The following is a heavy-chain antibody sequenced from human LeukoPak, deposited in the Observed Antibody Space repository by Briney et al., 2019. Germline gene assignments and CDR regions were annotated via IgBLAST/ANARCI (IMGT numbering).Heavy chain of an antibody. CDR2: FDPEDGET. CDR1: GYTLTELS. V-gene: IGHV1-24*01. Sequence: ASVKVSCKVSGYTLTELSMHWVRQAPGKGLEWMGGFDPEDGETIYAQKFQGRVTMTEDTSTDTAYMELSSLRSEDTAVYYCATLGGGTSHPSRPFDYWGQGTLVTVSS. D-gene: IGHD2-2*01. CDR3: ATLGGGTSHPSRPFDY. J-gene: IGHJ4*02.